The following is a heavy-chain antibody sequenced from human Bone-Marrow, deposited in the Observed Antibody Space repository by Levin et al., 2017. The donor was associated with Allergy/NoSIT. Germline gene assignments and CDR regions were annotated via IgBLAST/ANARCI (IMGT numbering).Heavy chain of an antibody. CDR1: GFTLSQYW. V-gene: IGHV3-7*01. CDR2: IKPDGSEE. CDR3: ARDSFSTSSGLDYYYGMDV. Sequence: PGESLKISCAASGFTLSQYWMTWVRQAPGKGLEWVAKIKPDGSEEYYVDSVKGRFTISRDNTKKSLSLQINNLRAEDTAVYYCARDSFSTSSGLDYYYGMDVWGQGTTVTVSS. D-gene: IGHD6-6*01. J-gene: IGHJ6*02.